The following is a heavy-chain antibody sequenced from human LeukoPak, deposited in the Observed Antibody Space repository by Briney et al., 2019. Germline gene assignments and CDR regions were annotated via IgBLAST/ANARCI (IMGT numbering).Heavy chain of an antibody. CDR3: ARHGQWLALDNWFDP. Sequence: SETLSLTCTVSGGSISTSRHYWGWIRRPPGKGLEWIGSIYYSENTYTYYNPSLKSRVTISVDTSKNQFSLKLRSVTAADTAVYYCARHGQWLALDNWFDPWGQGTLVTVSS. J-gene: IGHJ5*02. V-gene: IGHV4-39*01. CDR1: GGSISTSRHY. CDR2: IYYSENTYT. D-gene: IGHD6-19*01.